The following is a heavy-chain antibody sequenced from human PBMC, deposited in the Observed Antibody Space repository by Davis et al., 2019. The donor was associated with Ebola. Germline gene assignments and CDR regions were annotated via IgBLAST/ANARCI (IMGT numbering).Heavy chain of an antibody. CDR3: ARDWMESLDDYYGLDV. D-gene: IGHD3-10*01. V-gene: IGHV4-59*01. CDR1: GGSISSYY. J-gene: IGHJ6*02. Sequence: SETLSLTCTVSGGSISSYYWSWIRQPPGKGLEWIGYIYYSGSTNYNPSLKSRVTISVDTSKSQFSLKLSSVTAADTAVYYCARDWMESLDDYYGLDVWGQGTTVTVSS. CDR2: IYYSGST.